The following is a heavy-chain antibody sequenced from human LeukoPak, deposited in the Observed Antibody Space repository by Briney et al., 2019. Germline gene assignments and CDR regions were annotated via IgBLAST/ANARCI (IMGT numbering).Heavy chain of an antibody. CDR2: IIPIFGTA. CDR1: GGTFSSYA. Sequence: SVKVSCKASGGTFSSYAISWVRQAPGQGLEWMGGIIPIFGTANYAQKFQGRVTITTDESTSTAYMELGSLRSEDTAVYYCASRERSEWELRELYYFDYWGQGTLVTVSS. CDR3: ASRERSEWELRELYYFDY. J-gene: IGHJ4*02. V-gene: IGHV1-69*05. D-gene: IGHD1-26*01.